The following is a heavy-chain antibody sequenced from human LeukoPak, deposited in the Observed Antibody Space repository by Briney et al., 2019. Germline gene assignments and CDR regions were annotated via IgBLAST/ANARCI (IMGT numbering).Heavy chain of an antibody. CDR1: GFTFSSYS. J-gene: IGHJ3*02. CDR2: ISSSSSYI. D-gene: IGHD3-3*01. Sequence: PGGSLRLSCAASGFTFSSYSMNWVRQAPGKGLEWVSSISSSSSYIYYADSVKGRFTISRDNAKNSLYLQMNSLRAEDTAVYYCARDLGYDFWSGQFDAFDIWGQGTMVTVSS. V-gene: IGHV3-21*01. CDR3: ARDLGYDFWSGQFDAFDI.